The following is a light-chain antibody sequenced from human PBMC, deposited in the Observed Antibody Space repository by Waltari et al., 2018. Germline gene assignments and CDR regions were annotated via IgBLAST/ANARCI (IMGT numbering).Light chain of an antibody. CDR2: RNN. V-gene: IGLV1-47*01. CDR3: ATWDDSLRGWV. CDR1: SPNIGNNF. Sequence: QSVVTQPPSASGTPGQRVTISCSGSSPNIGNNFVYWYQQSPGTAPKLLIYRNNHLPSGVPYRFSGSKSGTSASLAISGLRSEDESDYYCATWDDSLRGWVFGGGTKLTVL. J-gene: IGLJ3*02.